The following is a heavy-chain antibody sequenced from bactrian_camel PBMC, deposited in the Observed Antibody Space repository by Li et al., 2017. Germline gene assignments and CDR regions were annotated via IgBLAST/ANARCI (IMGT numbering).Heavy chain of an antibody. J-gene: IGHJ4*01. Sequence: QVQLVESGGGSVQTGGSLRLSCVVSGHSRGSNCVGWYRLPPGRAPAEREGVARIATGSGNTYYADSVKGRFTISQDNAKNTVYLQMNSLKPEDTAMYYCAAAGFSCPRNWGYGGSSYGFGWWGQGTQVTVS. V-gene: IGHV3S54*01. D-gene: IGHD6*01. CDR2: IATGSGNT. CDR3: AAAGFSCPRNWGYGGSSYGFGW. CDR1: GHSRGSNC.